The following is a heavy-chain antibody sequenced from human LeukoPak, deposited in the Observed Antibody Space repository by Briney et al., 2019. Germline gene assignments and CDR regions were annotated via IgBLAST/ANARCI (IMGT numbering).Heavy chain of an antibody. J-gene: IGHJ6*03. V-gene: IGHV1-69*02. CDR2: IIPILGIA. CDR3: AQLTTRYYYYYMDV. CDR1: GGTFSNYT. Sequence: SVKVSCKASGGTFSNYTISWVRQAPGQGLEWMGRIIPILGIANYAQKFQGRVTITADKSTSTAYMELSSLRSEDTAVYYCAQLTTRYYYYYMDVWGKGTTVTVSS. D-gene: IGHD4-11*01.